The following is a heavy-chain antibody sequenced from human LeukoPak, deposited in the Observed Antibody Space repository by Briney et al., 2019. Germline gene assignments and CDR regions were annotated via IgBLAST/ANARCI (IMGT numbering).Heavy chain of an antibody. Sequence: PSETLSLTCGVSGYSISRGYYWAWIRPPPGKGLEWIGTIYHTGSTNYNPSLESRVTISVDTSKNEFSLNLNSVTAADTAVYYCARAGWIITSGIDYWGQGALVTVSS. D-gene: IGHD3-10*01. CDR3: ARAGWIITSGIDY. V-gene: IGHV4-38-2*01. CDR1: GYSISRGYY. J-gene: IGHJ4*02. CDR2: IYHTGST.